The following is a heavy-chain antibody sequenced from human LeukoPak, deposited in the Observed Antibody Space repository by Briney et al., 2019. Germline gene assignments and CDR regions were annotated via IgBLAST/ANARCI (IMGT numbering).Heavy chain of an antibody. CDR1: GFTFGNAW. V-gene: IGHV3-15*01. J-gene: IGHJ6*03. CDR2: IKTKQDGGTT. Sequence: KPGGSLRLACAASGFTFGNAWMNWVRQAPGKGLEWVGRIKTKQDGGTTDYATPVKGRFTISRDDSRNTLYLQMNSLRTDDTAIYYCTAIREYCDSAGCYSPYFYYYMDVWGKATTVAVSS. CDR3: TAIREYCDSAGCYSPYFYYYMDV. D-gene: IGHD2-15*01.